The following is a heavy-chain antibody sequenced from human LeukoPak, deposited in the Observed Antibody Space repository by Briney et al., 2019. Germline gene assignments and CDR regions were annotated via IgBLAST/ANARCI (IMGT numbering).Heavy chain of an antibody. CDR3: ASLRGQLLVSSYFDY. CDR2: IFPGDSDS. J-gene: IGHJ4*02. Sequence: PGESLKISCQGSGYGFHDYWIGWVRQLPGKGLEWVGIIFPGDSDSRYSPSFQGQVTISADKSTSTAYLQWSSLKASDTAMYYCASLRGQLLVSSYFDYWGQGTLVTVSS. CDR1: GYGFHDYW. D-gene: IGHD6-13*01. V-gene: IGHV5-51*01.